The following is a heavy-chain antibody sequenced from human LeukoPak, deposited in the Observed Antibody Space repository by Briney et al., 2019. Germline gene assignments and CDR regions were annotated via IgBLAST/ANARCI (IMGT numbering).Heavy chain of an antibody. V-gene: IGHV5-10-1*01. CDR3: ASQTTVTTQSDY. Sequence: GESLKISCQGSGYIFTSYWISWVRQMPGKGLEWMGRIDPIDSYTNYSPSFQGHVTFSVDKSISTAYLQWSSLKASDTAMYYCASQTTVTTQSDYRGQGTLVTVSS. CDR1: GYIFTSYW. D-gene: IGHD4-17*01. J-gene: IGHJ4*02. CDR2: IDPIDSYT.